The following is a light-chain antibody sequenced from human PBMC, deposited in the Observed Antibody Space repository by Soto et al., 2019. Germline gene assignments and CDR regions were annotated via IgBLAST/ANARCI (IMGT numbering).Light chain of an antibody. J-gene: IGKJ4*01. CDR1: QSISSY. Sequence: EIVLTQSPATLSLSPGERATLSCRASQSISSYLAWYQQKPGQAPSLLLYDASNRATGIPARFSGSGSGTDFTLTISSLAPEDFAVYYCQQRSNWPPARTFGGGTKVEIK. CDR3: QQRSNWPPART. CDR2: DAS. V-gene: IGKV3-11*01.